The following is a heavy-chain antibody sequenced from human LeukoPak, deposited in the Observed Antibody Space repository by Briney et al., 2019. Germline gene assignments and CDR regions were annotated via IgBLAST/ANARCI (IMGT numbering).Heavy chain of an antibody. CDR3: ARVRLYVGCPDY. V-gene: IGHV4-61*09. CDR2: IYTTGRT. CDR1: GGSITSGSYY. D-gene: IGHD1-26*01. Sequence: PSETLSLTRTVSGGSITSGSYYWSWIRQPAGTELEWIGHIYTTGRTSYNPSLKSRVTISIDTSKNQFSLKLSSVTAADTAVYYCARVRLYVGCPDYWGQGTLATVSS. J-gene: IGHJ4*02.